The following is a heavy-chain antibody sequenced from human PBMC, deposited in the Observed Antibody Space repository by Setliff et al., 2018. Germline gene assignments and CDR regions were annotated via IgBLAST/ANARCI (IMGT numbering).Heavy chain of an antibody. CDR3: ARSSYSGSYLNV. CDR2: IYHSGSI. Sequence: SETLSLTCAVSGDSISSSNWWNWVRQPPGKGLEWIGEIYHSGSIEYNPSLKSRVTISVDKSKNQFSLKLSSVTAADTAVYYCARSSYSGSYLNVWGQGTTVTVSS. CDR1: GDSISSSNW. J-gene: IGHJ6*02. D-gene: IGHD1-26*01. V-gene: IGHV4-4*02.